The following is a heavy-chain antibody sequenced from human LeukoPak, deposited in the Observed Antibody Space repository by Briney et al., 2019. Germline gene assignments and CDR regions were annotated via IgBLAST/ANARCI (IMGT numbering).Heavy chain of an antibody. J-gene: IGHJ4*02. V-gene: IGHV3-30*02. CDR1: EFTFSSYG. Sequence: GGSLRLSCAASEFTFSSYGMHWVRQAPGKGLEWVAFIRYDGSNKYYADSVKGRFTISRDNSKNTLYLQMNSLRAEDTAVYYCAKARGIAVAADYWGQGTLVTVSS. CDR3: AKARGIAVAADY. D-gene: IGHD6-19*01. CDR2: IRYDGSNK.